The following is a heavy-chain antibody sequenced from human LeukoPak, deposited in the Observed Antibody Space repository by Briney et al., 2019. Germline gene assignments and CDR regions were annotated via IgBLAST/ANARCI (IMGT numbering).Heavy chain of an antibody. CDR2: IHYSGST. CDR1: GGSISSSY. CDR3: ARHDPGWFDT. Sequence: SETLSLTCTVSGGSISSSYWSWLRQPPGKGLEWIGYIHYSGSTNYNPSLKSRATISVDTSKAHFSLKLSSATAADTAVYYCARHDPGWFDTWGQGTLVTVSS. D-gene: IGHD7-27*01. J-gene: IGHJ5*02. V-gene: IGHV4-59*08.